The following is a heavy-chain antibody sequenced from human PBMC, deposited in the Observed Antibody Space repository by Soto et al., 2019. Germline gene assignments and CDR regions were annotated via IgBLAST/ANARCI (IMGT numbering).Heavy chain of an antibody. V-gene: IGHV5-51*01. CDR3: ATHLGSRIGVVVGGDAFDI. CDR1: GYSFTSYW. J-gene: IGHJ3*02. D-gene: IGHD2-15*01. CDR2: IYPANSDT. Sequence: PGESLKISCKGSGYSFTSYWIGWVRQMPGKGPEWMGIIYPANSDTKYSPSFQGQVTISADKSITTAYLQWSSLRASDTAIYYCATHLGSRIGVVVGGDAFDIWGQGTMVTVSS.